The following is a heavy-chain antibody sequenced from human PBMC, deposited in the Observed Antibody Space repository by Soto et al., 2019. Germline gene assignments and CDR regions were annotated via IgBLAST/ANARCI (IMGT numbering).Heavy chain of an antibody. J-gene: IGHJ6*02. CDR2: IIPIFGTA. Sequence: GASVKVSCKASGGTFSSYAISWVRQAPGQGLEWMGGIIPIFGTANYAQKFQGRVTITADESTSTAYMELSSLRSEDTAVYYCARPSWYNWTPTAVQNPHGLVGHYYYGMDVWGQGTTVTVS. CDR1: GGTFSSYA. V-gene: IGHV1-69*13. CDR3: ARPSWYNWTPTAVQNPHGLVGHYYYGMDV. D-gene: IGHD1-1*01.